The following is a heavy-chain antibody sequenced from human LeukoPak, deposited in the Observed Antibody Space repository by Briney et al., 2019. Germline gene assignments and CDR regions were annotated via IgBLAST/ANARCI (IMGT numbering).Heavy chain of an antibody. CDR1: GGSINNYY. CDR2: IYYSGST. CDR3: ARSILGLYYKYGMDV. Sequence: SETLSLTCTVSGGSINNYYWSWIRQPPGMGLEWIGYIYYSGSTNYNPSLKSRVTISVDTSKNQFSLKLSSVTAADTAVYYCARSILGLYYKYGMDVWGQGTTVTVSS. D-gene: IGHD3-10*01. V-gene: IGHV4-59*12. J-gene: IGHJ6*02.